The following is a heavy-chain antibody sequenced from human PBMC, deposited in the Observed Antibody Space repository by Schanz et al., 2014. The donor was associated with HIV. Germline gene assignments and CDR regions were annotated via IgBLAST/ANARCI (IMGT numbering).Heavy chain of an antibody. CDR3: PKRDMFGNDYWPLFNF. Sequence: EVQLLESGGGLMQPGGSLRLSCAASGFTFSDYAMAWVRQAPGKGLEWVSTITNNGDRTFYTDSVKGRFTISRDNSKKNLEVEGKRRRAEEKDVEEGPKRDMFGNDYWPLFNFWGQGTLVTVSS. CDR2: ITNNGDRT. J-gene: IGHJ4*02. CDR1: GFTFSDYA. D-gene: IGHD3-16*01. V-gene: IGHV3-23*01.